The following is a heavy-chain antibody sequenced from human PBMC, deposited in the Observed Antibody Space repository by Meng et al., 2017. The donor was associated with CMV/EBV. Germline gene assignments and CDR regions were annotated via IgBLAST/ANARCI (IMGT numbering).Heavy chain of an antibody. CDR3: ARVRGTFDY. V-gene: IGHV4-39*07. CDR2: IYYSGST. D-gene: IGHD3-16*01. CDR1: GGSISSSSYY. Sequence: LQLSVCVPGLVKTSDTLSLPCTVSGGSISSSSYYWGWIRQPPGKGLEWIGSIYYSGSTYYNPSLKSRVTISVDTSKNQFSLKLSSVTAADTAVYYCARVRGTFDYWGQGTLVTVSS. J-gene: IGHJ4*02.